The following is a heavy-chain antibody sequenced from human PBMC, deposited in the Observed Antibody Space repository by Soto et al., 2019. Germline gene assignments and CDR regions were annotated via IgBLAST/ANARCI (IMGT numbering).Heavy chain of an antibody. CDR2: IKQDGSEK. CDR3: ARDQQVADYGPEAFDI. D-gene: IGHD4-17*01. J-gene: IGHJ3*02. Sequence: GGSLRLSCAASGFTFSSYWMSWVRQAPGKGLEWVANIKQDGSEKYYVDSVEGRFTISRDNAKNSLYLQMNSLRAEDTAVYYCARDQQVADYGPEAFDIWGQGTMVTVSS. V-gene: IGHV3-7*01. CDR1: GFTFSSYW.